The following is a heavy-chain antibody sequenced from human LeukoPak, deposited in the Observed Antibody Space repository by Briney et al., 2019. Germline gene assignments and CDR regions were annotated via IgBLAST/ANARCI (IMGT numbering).Heavy chain of an antibody. J-gene: IGHJ4*02. CDR3: ARGSRRGYSSSWYGYYFDY. CDR2: IYYSGSA. V-gene: IGHV4-59*01. D-gene: IGHD6-13*01. Sequence: SETLSLTCTVSGGSISKFYWSWIRQAPGKGLEWIGYIYYSGSANYSPSLKSRVTMSVDTSRNQFSLRLTSVTAADTAVYYCARGSRRGYSSSWYGYYFDYWGQGTLVTVSS. CDR1: GGSISKFY.